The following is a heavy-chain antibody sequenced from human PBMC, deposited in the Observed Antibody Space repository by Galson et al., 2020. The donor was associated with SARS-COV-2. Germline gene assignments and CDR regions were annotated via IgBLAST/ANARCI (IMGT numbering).Heavy chain of an antibody. CDR2: IFSNDEK. D-gene: IGHD3-9*01. V-gene: IGHV2-26*01. CDR1: GFSLSNARMG. Sequence: SGPTLVKPTETLTLTCTVSGFSLSNARMGVSWIRQPPGKALEWLAHIFSNDEKSYSTSLKSRLTISKDTSKSQVVLTMTNMDPVDTATYYCARFGQIRYFDWLLHTDYYYYGMDVWGQGTTVTVSS. CDR3: ARFGQIRYFDWLLHTDYYYYGMDV. J-gene: IGHJ6*02.